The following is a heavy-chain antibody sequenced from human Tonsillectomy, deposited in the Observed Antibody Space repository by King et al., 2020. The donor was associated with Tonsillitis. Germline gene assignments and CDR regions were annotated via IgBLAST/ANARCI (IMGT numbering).Heavy chain of an antibody. CDR2: IKQDGSEK. D-gene: IGHD4-11*01. J-gene: IGHJ6*02. V-gene: IGHV3-7*03. CDR3: ARGTPPRQLLEGYYGMDV. Sequence: QLVQSGGGLVQPGGSLRLSCAASGFTFSSYWMNWVRQAPGKGLEWVANIKQDGSEKYYVDSVKGRFTISRDNAKNSLYLQMNSLRAEDTAVYYCARGTPPRQLLEGYYGMDVWGQGTTVTVS. CDR1: GFTFSSYW.